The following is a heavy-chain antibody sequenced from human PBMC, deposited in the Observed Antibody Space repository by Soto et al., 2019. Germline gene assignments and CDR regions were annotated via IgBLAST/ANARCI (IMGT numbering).Heavy chain of an antibody. Sequence: PGGSLRLSCAASGFTFSSYSMNWVRQAPGKGLEWVSSISSSSSYIYYADSVKGRFTISRDNAKNSLYLQMNSLRAEDTAVYYCAQVTGDRCLLFDPWGQGTLVTVSS. V-gene: IGHV3-21*01. CDR3: AQVTGDRCLLFDP. D-gene: IGHD3-16*01. J-gene: IGHJ5*02. CDR2: ISSSSSYI. CDR1: GFTFSSYS.